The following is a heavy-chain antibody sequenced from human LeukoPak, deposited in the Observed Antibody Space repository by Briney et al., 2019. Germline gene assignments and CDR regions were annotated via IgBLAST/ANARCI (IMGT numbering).Heavy chain of an antibody. V-gene: IGHV3-23*01. D-gene: IGHD2-2*01. CDR2: ISASGGST. Sequence: GGSLRLSCAASGFTFSSYAMNWVRQAPGKGLEWVSTISASGGSTYYFVKGRFTISRDNSKNTLYLKMNSLRSEDTAVYYCAKGYCSSTNCKESFFDYWGQGTLVTVSS. J-gene: IGHJ4*02. CDR3: AKGYCSSTNCKESFFDY. CDR1: GFTFSSYA.